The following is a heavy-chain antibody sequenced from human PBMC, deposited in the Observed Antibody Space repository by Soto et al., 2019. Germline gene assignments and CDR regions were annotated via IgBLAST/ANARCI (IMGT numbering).Heavy chain of an antibody. J-gene: IGHJ6*02. CDR3: ARDRLSRLPKTFGGYYYGMDV. CDR1: GGSISSGGYY. CDR2: IYYSGST. Sequence: SETLSLTCTVSGGSISSGGYYWSWIRQHPGKGLEWIGYIYYSGSTYYNPSLKSRVTISVDTSKNQFSLKLSSVTAADTAVYYCARDRLSRLPKTFGGYYYGMDVWGQGTTVTVSS. D-gene: IGHD2-2*01. V-gene: IGHV4-31*03.